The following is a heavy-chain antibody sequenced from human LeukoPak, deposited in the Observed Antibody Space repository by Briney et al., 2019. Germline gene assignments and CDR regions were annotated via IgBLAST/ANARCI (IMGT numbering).Heavy chain of an antibody. CDR3: ARGHYDSGGYSEPFDP. D-gene: IGHD3-22*01. CDR2: INHSGST. Sequence: SETLSLTCAVYGGSFSGYYWSWIRQPPGKGLEWIGEINHSGSTNYNPSLKSRVTISVDTSKNQFSLKLSSVTAADTAVYYCARGHYDSGGYSEPFDPWGQGILVTVSS. J-gene: IGHJ5*02. CDR1: GGSFSGYY. V-gene: IGHV4-34*01.